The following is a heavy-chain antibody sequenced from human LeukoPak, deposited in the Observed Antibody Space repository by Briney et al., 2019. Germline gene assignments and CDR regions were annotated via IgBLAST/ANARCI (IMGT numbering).Heavy chain of an antibody. Sequence: GGSLRLSCAASGFTFSNYGMNWVRQAPGKGLEWVSSIRVRSDSTHYADSVQGRFTISRDDSKNTLYLQMNSLRAEDTAVYYCASLDYDGLDDAFDIWGQGTMVTVSS. V-gene: IGHV3-23*01. D-gene: IGHD3/OR15-3a*01. CDR2: IRVRSDST. CDR3: ASLDYDGLDDAFDI. J-gene: IGHJ3*02. CDR1: GFTFSNYG.